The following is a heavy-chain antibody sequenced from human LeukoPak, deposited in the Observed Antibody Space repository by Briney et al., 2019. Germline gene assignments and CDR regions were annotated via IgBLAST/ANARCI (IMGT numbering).Heavy chain of an antibody. D-gene: IGHD5-18*01. V-gene: IGHV4-61*02. Sequence: PSETLSLTCTVSGGSISSGSYYWSWIRQPAGKGLEWIGRIYTSGSTNYNPSLKSRVTISVDTSKNQFSLKLSSVTAADTAVYYCARDANTAMEVYCYYYMDVWGKGTTVTVSS. CDR3: ARDANTAMEVYCYYYMDV. J-gene: IGHJ6*03. CDR2: IYTSGST. CDR1: GGSISSGSYY.